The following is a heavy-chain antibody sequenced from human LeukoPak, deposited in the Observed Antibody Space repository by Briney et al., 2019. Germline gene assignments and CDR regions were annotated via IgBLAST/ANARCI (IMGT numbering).Heavy chain of an antibody. CDR3: ARGAADRNTYYYYIDV. J-gene: IGHJ6*03. CDR2: INHTGTT. V-gene: IGHV4-34*01. D-gene: IGHD2-15*01. CDR1: GASFNTYY. Sequence: SETLSLTCAVYGASFNTYYWNWIRQSPGKGLEWTGEINHTGTTNYNPSLKSRVTISVDTSKNQFSLKLSSVTAADTAIYYCARGAADRNTYYYYIDVWGKGTTVTVSS.